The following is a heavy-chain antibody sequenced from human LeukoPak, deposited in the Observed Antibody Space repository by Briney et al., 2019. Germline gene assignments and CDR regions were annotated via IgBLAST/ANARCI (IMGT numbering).Heavy chain of an antibody. CDR3: AIDPNWGTHS. J-gene: IGHJ4*02. CDR2: IGSSGGGI. V-gene: IGHV3-23*01. Sequence: GGSLRLSCAASGFTFSTYTMYWVRRPPGKGLEWVSIIGSSGGGIHYADSVKGRFTISRDNSKNALYLQMNSLRVEDTAVYYCAIDPNWGTHSWGQGVLVTVSS. CDR1: GFTFSTYT. D-gene: IGHD7-27*01.